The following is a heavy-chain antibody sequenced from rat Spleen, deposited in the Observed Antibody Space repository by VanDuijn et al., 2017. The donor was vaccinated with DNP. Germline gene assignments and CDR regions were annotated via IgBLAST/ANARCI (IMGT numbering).Heavy chain of an antibody. D-gene: IGHD1-4*01. CDR1: GFTFRDYY. J-gene: IGHJ2*01. CDR2: IPGSGGST. V-gene: IGHV5-25*01. Sequence: EVQLVESGGGLVQPGRSLKLSCAASGFTFRDYYMAWFRQVPGKGLEWVASIPGSGGSTYYPDSVRGRFTISRDNAKNTLNLQMNSLRSEDTATYYCVRSIPGIKGFYFDYWGQGVMVTVSS. CDR3: VRSIPGIKGFYFDY.